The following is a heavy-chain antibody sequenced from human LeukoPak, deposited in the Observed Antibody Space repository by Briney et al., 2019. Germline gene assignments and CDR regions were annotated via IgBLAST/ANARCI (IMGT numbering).Heavy chain of an antibody. Sequence: GGSLRLSCAVSGFSVSGYWMAWVRQAPGKGLEWVANIKQDGSEKNYVDSVKGRFTISRDNAENSLFLQMNSLRVEDTAVYYCAREWQGGIAAAGTRIEGDYWGQGTLVAVSS. CDR2: IKQDGSEK. CDR3: AREWQGGIAAAGTRIEGDY. V-gene: IGHV3-7*01. J-gene: IGHJ4*02. CDR1: GFSVSGYW. D-gene: IGHD6-13*01.